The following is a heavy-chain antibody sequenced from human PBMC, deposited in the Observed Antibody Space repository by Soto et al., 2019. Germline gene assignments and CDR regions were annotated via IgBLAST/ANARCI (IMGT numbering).Heavy chain of an antibody. V-gene: IGHV1-3*01. J-gene: IGHJ3*02. CDR3: ARGLKPRITIIVVVTQAFDI. CDR2: INAGNGNT. Sequence: ASAKVSCKASGYTFTSYAMHCVRQAPGQRLEWMGWINAGNGNTKYSQKFQGRVTITRDTSASTAYMELSSLRSEDTAVYYCARGLKPRITIIVVVTQAFDIWGQGTMVPVSS. D-gene: IGHD3-22*01. CDR1: GYTFTSYA.